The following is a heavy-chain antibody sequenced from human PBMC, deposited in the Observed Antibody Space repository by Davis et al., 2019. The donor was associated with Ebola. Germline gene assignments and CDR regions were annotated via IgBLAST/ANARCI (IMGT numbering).Heavy chain of an antibody. Sequence: PSETLSLTCTVSGGSISSYYRSWIRQPPGKGLEWIGYIYYSGSTNYNPSLKSRVTISVDTSKNQFSLKLSSVTAADTAVYYCARVTDFWSGYTIDYWGQGTLVTVSS. CDR2: IYYSGST. CDR3: ARVTDFWSGYTIDY. CDR1: GGSISSYY. D-gene: IGHD3-3*01. J-gene: IGHJ4*02. V-gene: IGHV4-59*01.